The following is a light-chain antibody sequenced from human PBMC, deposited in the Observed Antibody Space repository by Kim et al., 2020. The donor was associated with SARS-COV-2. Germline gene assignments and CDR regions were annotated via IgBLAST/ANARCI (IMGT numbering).Light chain of an antibody. J-gene: IGKJ4*01. CDR2: DAS. Sequence: SPGESATPSCRASQRVSSYFAWYQHKPGQAPTLLIYDASNRATGIPARFSGSGSETDCTLTISSLEPEDFAIYYCQQHSNWPLTFGGGTKVDIK. V-gene: IGKV3-11*01. CDR3: QQHSNWPLT. CDR1: QRVSSY.